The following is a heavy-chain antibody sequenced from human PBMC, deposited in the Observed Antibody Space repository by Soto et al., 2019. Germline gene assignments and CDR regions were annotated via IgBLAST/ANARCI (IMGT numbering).Heavy chain of an antibody. CDR2: ISYDGSNK. J-gene: IGHJ5*02. CDR1: GFTFSSYA. Sequence: QVQLVESGGGVVQPGRSLRLSCAASGFTFSSYAMHWDRQDPGKGLEWVAVISYDGSNKYYADSVKCRFTISRDNSKNTLYLQMNSMRAKDTAVYYCARSDSISNWFDTWGQGTLVTVSS. D-gene: IGHD6-13*01. CDR3: ARSDSISNWFDT. V-gene: IGHV3-30-3*01.